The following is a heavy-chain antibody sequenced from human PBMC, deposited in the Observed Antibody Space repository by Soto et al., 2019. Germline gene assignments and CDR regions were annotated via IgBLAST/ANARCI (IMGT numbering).Heavy chain of an antibody. V-gene: IGHV4-39*01. J-gene: IGHJ4*02. Sequence: QLQLQESGPGLVKPSETLSLTCTVSGGSITRNNHYWGWIRQSPGKGLEWIGNILHSGNTNYKPSLKSRVTMSVETSKNQFSQKMNSVTAADTAVYYCARLGSSGWYQGSYFDYWGQGTLVTVSS. CDR1: GGSITRNNHY. D-gene: IGHD6-19*01. CDR2: ILHSGNT. CDR3: ARLGSSGWYQGSYFDY.